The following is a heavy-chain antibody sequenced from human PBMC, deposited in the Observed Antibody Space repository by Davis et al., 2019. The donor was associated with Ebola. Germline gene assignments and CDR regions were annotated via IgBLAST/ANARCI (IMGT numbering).Heavy chain of an antibody. CDR1: GFTFSDYY. V-gene: IGHV3-11*06. J-gene: IGHJ6*02. CDR2: ISSSSSYI. D-gene: IGHD3-10*01. Sequence: GGSLRLSCAASGFTFSDYYMSWIRQAPGKGLEWVSSISSSSSYIYYADSVKGRFTISRDNAKNSLYLQMNSLRAEDTAVYYCARQFITMVRGAGYYYYGMDVWGQGTTVTVSS. CDR3: ARQFITMVRGAGYYYYGMDV.